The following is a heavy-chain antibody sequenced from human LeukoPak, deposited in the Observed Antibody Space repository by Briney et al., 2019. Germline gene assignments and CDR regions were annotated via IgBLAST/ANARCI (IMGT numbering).Heavy chain of an antibody. Sequence: PSDTLSLTCTVSGGFISSSSYYWGWVRQPPGEGLDCIGSIYYSGKTSYNPSLKSRLTISLDTSKNQYSLRLSSVTAADTAVYYCAVDFGKHRVVYWGQGSLVNVSS. V-gene: IGHV4-39*01. J-gene: IGHJ4*03. CDR1: GGFISSSSYY. CDR3: AVDFGKHRVVY. D-gene: IGHD3/OR15-3a*01. CDR2: IYYSGKT.